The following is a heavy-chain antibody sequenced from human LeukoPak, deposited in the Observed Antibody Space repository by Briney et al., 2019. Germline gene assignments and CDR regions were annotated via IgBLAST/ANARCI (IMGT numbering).Heavy chain of an antibody. CDR3: ARGNILTGKYMVY. CDR2: IYSGGST. Sequence: GGSLRLSCATSGFTVSRNYMNWVRQAPGKGLEWVSLIYSGGSTYYADSVKGRFIISRDNSLYLQMNSLRAEDTAVYYCARGNILTGKYMVYWGQGTLVTVSS. CDR1: GFTVSRNY. J-gene: IGHJ4*02. D-gene: IGHD3-9*01. V-gene: IGHV3-53*01.